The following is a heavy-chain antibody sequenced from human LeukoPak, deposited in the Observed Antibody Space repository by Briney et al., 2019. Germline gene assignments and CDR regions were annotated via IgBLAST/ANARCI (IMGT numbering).Heavy chain of an antibody. D-gene: IGHD2-8*01. CDR1: GYTFTGYY. J-gene: IGHJ5*02. Sequence: ASVKVSCKASGYTFTGYYMHWVRQAPGQGLEWMGWINPNSGGTNYAQKFQGWVTMTRDTSISTAYMELSRLRSDDTAVYYCARSPSMSSNWFDPWGQGTLVTVSS. CDR3: ARSPSMSSNWFDP. V-gene: IGHV1-2*04. CDR2: INPNSGGT.